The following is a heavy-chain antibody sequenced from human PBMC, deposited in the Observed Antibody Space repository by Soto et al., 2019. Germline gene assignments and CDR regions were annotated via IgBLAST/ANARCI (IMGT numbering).Heavy chain of an antibody. J-gene: IGHJ4*02. Sequence: KSSETLSLTCTVSGGSVSSGSYYWSWIRQPPGKGLEWIGYIYYSGSTNYNPSLKSRVTISVDTSKNQFSLKLSSVTAADTAVYYCAREGYYDFWSGYYIDYWGQGTLVTVSS. D-gene: IGHD3-3*01. CDR1: GGSVSSGSYY. CDR2: IYYSGST. V-gene: IGHV4-61*01. CDR3: AREGYYDFWSGYYIDY.